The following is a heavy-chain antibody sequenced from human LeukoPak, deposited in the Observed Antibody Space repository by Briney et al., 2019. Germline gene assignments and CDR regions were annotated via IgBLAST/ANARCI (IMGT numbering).Heavy chain of an antibody. V-gene: IGHV4-39*01. CDR1: GGSISSSSYY. J-gene: IGHJ4*02. D-gene: IGHD6-13*01. CDR2: IYYSGST. Sequence: PSETLSLTCTVSGGSISSSSYYWGWIRQPPGKGLEWIGSIYYSGSTYYNPSLKSRVTISVDTSKNQFSLKLSSVTAADTAVYYCAGQGQQLDYWGQGTLVTVSS. CDR3: AGQGQQLDY.